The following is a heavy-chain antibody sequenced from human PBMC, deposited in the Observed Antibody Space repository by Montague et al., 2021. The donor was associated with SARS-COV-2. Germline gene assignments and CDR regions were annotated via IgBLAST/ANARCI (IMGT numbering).Heavy chain of an antibody. Sequence: TLSLTCTVSGGSISSGSYYWSWIRQPAGKGLEWIGRISISGSTNYNPSLKSRVTISVDTSKNQFSLKLSSVTAADTAVYYCARDIAGAGLLDYWGQGTMVTVSS. V-gene: IGHV4-61*02. J-gene: IGHJ4*02. CDR2: ISISGST. CDR1: GGSISSGSYY. D-gene: IGHD6-19*01. CDR3: ARDIAGAGLLDY.